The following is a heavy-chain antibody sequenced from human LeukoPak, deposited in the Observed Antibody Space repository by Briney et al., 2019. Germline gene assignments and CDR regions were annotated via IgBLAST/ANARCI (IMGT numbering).Heavy chain of an antibody. Sequence: GGSLRLSCAASGFTFSSYAMSWVRQAPGKGLEWVSAISGSGGSTYYADSVKGRFTISRDNSKNTLYLQMNSLRAEDTAVYYCAKVPNRYDILTGYYDAFDIWGQGTMVTVSS. V-gene: IGHV3-23*01. CDR1: GFTFSSYA. CDR3: AKVPNRYDILTGYYDAFDI. J-gene: IGHJ3*02. CDR2: ISGSGGST. D-gene: IGHD3-9*01.